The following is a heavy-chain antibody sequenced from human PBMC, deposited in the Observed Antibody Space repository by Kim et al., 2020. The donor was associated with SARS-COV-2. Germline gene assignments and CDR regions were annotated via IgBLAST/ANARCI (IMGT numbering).Heavy chain of an antibody. V-gene: IGHV3-74*01. Sequence: GGSLRLSCTASDFTFSSHWMHWVRQAPGKGLVWVSGIQSDGPTTYAEYVKGRFTISRDNARKTLYLQMNSLRADDTAVYYCARNYDNRNWFDLWGQGTLVTVSS. J-gene: IGHJ5*02. CDR3: ARNYDNRNWFDL. D-gene: IGHD3-16*01. CDR2: IQSDGPT. CDR1: DFTFSSHW.